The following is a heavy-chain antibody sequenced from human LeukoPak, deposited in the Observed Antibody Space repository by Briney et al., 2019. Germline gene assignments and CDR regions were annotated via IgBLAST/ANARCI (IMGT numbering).Heavy chain of an antibody. CDR1: GGSISSSSYY. CDR3: ARKPIVNSAWYYFDY. CDR2: IYYSGST. Sequence: SETLSLTCTVSGGSISSSSYYWGWIRQPPGKGLVWIGSIYYSGSTYYNPSLKSRVTISVDTSKNQFSLKLSSVTAADTAVYYCARKPIVNSAWYYFDYWGQGTLVTVSS. V-gene: IGHV4-39*07. D-gene: IGHD3-22*01. J-gene: IGHJ4*02.